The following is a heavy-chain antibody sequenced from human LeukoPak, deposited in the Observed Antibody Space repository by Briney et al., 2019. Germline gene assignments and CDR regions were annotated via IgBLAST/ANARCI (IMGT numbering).Heavy chain of an antibody. J-gene: IGHJ6*02. Sequence: GGSLRLSCAASGFTFSSYAMHWARQAPGKGLEWVAVISYDGSNKYYADSVKGRFTISRDNSKNTLYLQMNSLRAEDTAVYYCARDNYGMDVWGQGTTVTVSS. CDR2: ISYDGSNK. CDR3: ARDNYGMDV. CDR1: GFTFSSYA. V-gene: IGHV3-30-3*01.